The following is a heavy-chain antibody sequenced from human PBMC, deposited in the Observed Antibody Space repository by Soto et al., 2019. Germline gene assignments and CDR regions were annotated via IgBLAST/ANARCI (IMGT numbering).Heavy chain of an antibody. J-gene: IGHJ4*02. CDR2: IYPGDSDT. CDR3: AINYYDSSGYLY. D-gene: IGHD3-22*01. CDR1: GYSFTSYW. Sequence: GESLISCKGSGYSFTSYWIGWVRQMPGKGLEWMGTIYPGDSDTRYSPSFQGQVSISADKSTSTAYLQWSSLRSEDTAIYYCAINYYDSSGYLYWGQGTLVTVSS. V-gene: IGHV5-51*01.